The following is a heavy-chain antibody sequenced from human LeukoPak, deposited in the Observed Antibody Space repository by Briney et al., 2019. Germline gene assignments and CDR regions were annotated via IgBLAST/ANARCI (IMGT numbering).Heavy chain of an antibody. CDR2: IYYSGST. V-gene: IGHV4-39*01. D-gene: IGHD4-17*01. CDR1: GGSISSSSYY. J-gene: IGHJ4*02. CDR3: ATYDYGDYTY. Sequence: SETLSLTCTVSGGSISSSSYYWGWIRQPPGKGLEWIGSIYYSGSTYYNPSLKSRVTISVDTSKNRFSLKLSSVTAADTAVYYCATYDYGDYTYWGQGTLVTVSS.